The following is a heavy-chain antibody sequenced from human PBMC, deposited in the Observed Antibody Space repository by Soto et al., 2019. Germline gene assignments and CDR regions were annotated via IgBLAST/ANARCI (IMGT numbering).Heavy chain of an antibody. CDR1: GFTFDDYA. CDR3: AKGHLATVTAEYFQH. D-gene: IGHD4-17*01. V-gene: IGHV3-9*01. CDR2: ISWNSGSI. Sequence: EVQLVESGGGLVQPGRSLRLSCAASGFTFDDYAMHWVRQAPGKGLEWGSGISWNSGSIGYADSVKGRFTSSRDNVKSTLYLKMNSLRAEDTALYYCAKGHLATVTAEYFQHSGQRTMVTDST. J-gene: IGHJ1*01.